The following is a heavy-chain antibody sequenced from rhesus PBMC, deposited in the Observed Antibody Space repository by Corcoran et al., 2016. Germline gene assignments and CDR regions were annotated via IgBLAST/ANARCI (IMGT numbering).Heavy chain of an antibody. CDR1: GYSISSGYY. CDR2: ISGSSGRT. Sequence: QVQLQESGPGLVKPSETLSLTCAVSGYSISSGYYWGWIRQPHGKGLEYIGYISGSSGRTYYNPSLKSRVTISKDTSKNQFSLKLSSVTAADTAVYYCARHSWTEGAFDFWGQGLRVTVSS. D-gene: IGHD1-14*01. V-gene: IGHV4-99*01. J-gene: IGHJ3*01. CDR3: ARHSWTEGAFDF.